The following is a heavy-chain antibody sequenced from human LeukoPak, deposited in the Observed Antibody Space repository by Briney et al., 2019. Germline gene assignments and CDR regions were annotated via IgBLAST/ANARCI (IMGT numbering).Heavy chain of an antibody. D-gene: IGHD1-26*01. CDR2: IRYDGSNK. CDR1: GFTFSSYG. V-gene: IGHV3-30*02. J-gene: IGHJ6*03. CDR3: ATLSIVGATDYYYYYMDV. Sequence: GGSLRLSCAASGFTFSSYGMHWVRQAPGKGLEWVAFIRYDGSNKYYADSVKGRFTISRDNSKNTLYLQMNSLRAEDTAVYYCATLSIVGATDYYYYYMDVWGKGTTVTISS.